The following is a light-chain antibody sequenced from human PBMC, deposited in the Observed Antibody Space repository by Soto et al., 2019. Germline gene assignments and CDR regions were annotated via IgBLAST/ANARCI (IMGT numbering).Light chain of an antibody. J-gene: IGKJ5*01. V-gene: IGKV1-5*03. Sequence: DIQMTQSPSTLSASVGDRVTITCRPSQSISNWLALYQQQPGKAPKLLIYKASSLEIGVPSRFSGSGSGTEFTLTISSLQPDDFATYYCQKYKSYPLTFGQGTRLEIK. CDR1: QSISNW. CDR3: QKYKSYPLT. CDR2: KAS.